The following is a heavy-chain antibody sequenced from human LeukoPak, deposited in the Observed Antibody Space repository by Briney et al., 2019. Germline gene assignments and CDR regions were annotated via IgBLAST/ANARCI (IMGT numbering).Heavy chain of an antibody. Sequence: GGSLRLSCAASGFTFSSYAMHWVRQAPGKGLEGVAVISYDGSSKYYADSVKGRFTISRDNSKHTLYLQMNSLRAEDTAVYYCAKMPLNVEDYGDPTRPHYYYYYYMDVWGKGTTVTISS. D-gene: IGHD4-17*01. CDR2: ISYDGSSK. CDR1: GFTFSSYA. V-gene: IGHV3-30*04. J-gene: IGHJ6*03. CDR3: AKMPLNVEDYGDPTRPHYYYYYYMDV.